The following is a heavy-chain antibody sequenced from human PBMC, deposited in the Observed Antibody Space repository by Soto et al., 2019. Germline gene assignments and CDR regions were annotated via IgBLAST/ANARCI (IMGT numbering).Heavy chain of an antibody. V-gene: IGHV4-30-4*01. Sequence: QVQLQESGPGLVKPSQTLSLTCSVSGDSVSSGDSYWSWIRQPPGNALEWIGYTSFSGYTSYSPSLKSRVTISVDMSKSQFSLRLTSVTAADTAVYYCVRGGNPYHYATSGPGTFDKWGQGTLVSVSS. J-gene: IGHJ4*02. CDR2: TSFSGYT. D-gene: IGHD1-26*01. CDR1: GDSVSSGDSY. CDR3: VRGGNPYHYATSGPGTFDK.